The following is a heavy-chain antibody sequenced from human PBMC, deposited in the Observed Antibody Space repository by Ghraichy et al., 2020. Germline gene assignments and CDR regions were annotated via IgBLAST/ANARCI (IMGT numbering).Heavy chain of an antibody. Sequence: GGSLRLSCAASGFTFSSYWMSWVRQAPGKGLEWVANIKQDGSEKYYVDSVKGRFTISRDNAKNSLYLQMNSLRAEDTAVYYCAREDIVVVPAAIRGLGYYYYYGMDVWGQGTTVTVSS. V-gene: IGHV3-7*01. D-gene: IGHD2-2*02. CDR3: AREDIVVVPAAIRGLGYYYYYGMDV. CDR1: GFTFSSYW. J-gene: IGHJ6*01. CDR2: IKQDGSEK.